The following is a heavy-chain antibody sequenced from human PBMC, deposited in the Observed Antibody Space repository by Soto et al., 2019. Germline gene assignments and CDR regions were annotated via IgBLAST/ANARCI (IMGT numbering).Heavy chain of an antibody. J-gene: IGHJ5*02. Sequence: PGESLKISCKGSGYSFTSYWIGWVRQMPGKGLEWMGIIYPGDSDTRYSPSFQGQVTISADKSISTAYLQWSSLKASDTAMYYCARFGDIVVVPAAMPHLNWFDPWGQGTLVTVSS. CDR3: ARFGDIVVVPAAMPHLNWFDP. V-gene: IGHV5-51*01. D-gene: IGHD2-2*01. CDR1: GYSFTSYW. CDR2: IYPGDSDT.